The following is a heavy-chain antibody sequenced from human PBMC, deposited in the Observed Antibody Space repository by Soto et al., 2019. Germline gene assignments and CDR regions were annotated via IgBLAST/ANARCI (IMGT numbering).Heavy chain of an antibody. CDR2: ISAYNGNT. D-gene: IGHD6-19*01. Sequence: ASVKVSCKASGYTFTSYGISWVRQAPGQGLEWMGWISAYNGNTNYAQKLQGRVTMTTDTSTSTAYMELRSLRSDDTAVYYCARWAPSYSSGWDEQYYYYGMDVWGQGTTVTVSS. CDR3: ARWAPSYSSGWDEQYYYYGMDV. CDR1: GYTFTSYG. V-gene: IGHV1-18*04. J-gene: IGHJ6*02.